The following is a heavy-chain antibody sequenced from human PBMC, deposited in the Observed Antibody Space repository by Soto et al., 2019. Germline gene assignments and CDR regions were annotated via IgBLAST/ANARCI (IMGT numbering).Heavy chain of an antibody. CDR3: AKDHLYYGSGLGPL. CDR1: GFTFSSYA. Sequence: PGGSLSLSCAASGFTFSSYAMSWVRQAPGKGLEWVSAISGSGGSTYYADSVKGRFTISRDNSKNTLYLQMNSLRAEDTAVYYCAKDHLYYGSGLGPLWGQGTLVTVSS. CDR2: ISGSGGST. D-gene: IGHD3-22*01. V-gene: IGHV3-23*01. J-gene: IGHJ4*02.